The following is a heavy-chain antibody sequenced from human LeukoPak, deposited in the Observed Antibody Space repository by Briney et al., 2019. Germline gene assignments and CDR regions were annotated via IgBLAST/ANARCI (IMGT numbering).Heavy chain of an antibody. CDR1: GGSISSYY. CDR2: IYYSGST. V-gene: IGHV4-59*01. CDR3: ARDRALWDAFDI. D-gene: IGHD3-10*01. Sequence: SETLSLTCTVSGGSISSYYWSWIRQPPGKGLEWIGYIYYSGSTNYNPPLKSRVTISVDTSKNQFSLKLSSVTAADTAVYYCARDRALWDAFDIWGQGTMVTVSS. J-gene: IGHJ3*02.